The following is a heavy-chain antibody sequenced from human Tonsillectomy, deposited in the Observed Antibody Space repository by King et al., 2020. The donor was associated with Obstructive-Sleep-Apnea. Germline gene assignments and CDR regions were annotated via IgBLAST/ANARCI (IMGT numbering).Heavy chain of an antibody. CDR3: ARAGDTYYYGMDV. V-gene: IGHV4-4*02. J-gene: IGHJ6*02. Sequence: QLQESGPGLVKPSGTLSLTCVVSGGSISSNNWWTWVRQPPGKGLEWIGEIYHSGSTNYNPSLKSRVTISIDKSKNQFSLNLSSVTAADTAVYYCARAGDTYYYGMDVWGQGTTVTVSS. D-gene: IGHD3-16*01. CDR1: GGSISSNNW. CDR2: IYHSGST.